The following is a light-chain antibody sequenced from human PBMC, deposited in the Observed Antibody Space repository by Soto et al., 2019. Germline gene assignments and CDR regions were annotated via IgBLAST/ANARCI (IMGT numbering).Light chain of an antibody. CDR3: YTYAGSRDV. CDR1: SSDVGSYNL. CDR2: EGS. J-gene: IGLJ1*01. V-gene: IGLV2-23*01. Sequence: QSALTQPASVSGSPGQSITISCTGTSSDVGSYNLVSWYQQHPGKAPKLMIYEGSKRPSGVSNRFSGSKSGNTASLTISGLQAEVEAASSCYTYAGSRDVFVTG.